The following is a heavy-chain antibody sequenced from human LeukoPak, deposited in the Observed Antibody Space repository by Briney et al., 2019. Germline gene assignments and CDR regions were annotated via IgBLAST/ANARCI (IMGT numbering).Heavy chain of an antibody. D-gene: IGHD6-13*01. V-gene: IGHV3-9*01. CDR3: AKDVDGYSSSSDFDY. J-gene: IGHJ4*02. CDR2: ISWNGGNI. Sequence: GGSLRLSCAASGFTFNHYAMHWVRQVPGKGLEWVSGISWNGGNIAYAGSVKGRFTISRDNAKKSLYLQMNSLRAEDTAFYYCAKDVDGYSSSSDFDYWGQGTLVTVSS. CDR1: GFTFNHYA.